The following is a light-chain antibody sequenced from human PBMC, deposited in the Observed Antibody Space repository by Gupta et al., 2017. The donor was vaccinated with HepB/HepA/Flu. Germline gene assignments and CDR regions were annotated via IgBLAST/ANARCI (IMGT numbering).Light chain of an antibody. CDR3: QSYDTSLSGPVV. J-gene: IGLJ2*01. CDR1: SSNIGAGYD. CDR2: DND. Sequence: QSVLTQPPSVSGAPGQMVTISCTGSSSNIGAGYDVHWYQHLPGTAPKLLIYDNDNRPSGVPDRFSGSKSGTSASLAITGLQAEDEADYYCQSYDTSLSGPVVFGGGTKLTVL. V-gene: IGLV1-40*01.